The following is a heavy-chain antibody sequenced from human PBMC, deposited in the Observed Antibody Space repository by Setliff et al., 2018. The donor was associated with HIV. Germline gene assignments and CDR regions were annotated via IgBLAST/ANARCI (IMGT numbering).Heavy chain of an antibody. CDR1: GFIFSTSW. V-gene: IGHV3-7*01. CDR3: ARGGASSLPLDY. D-gene: IGHD6-13*01. Sequence: GGSLRLSCGASGFIFSTSWLSWVRRAPGKGPEWVANINQDGSQIYYLHSVKGRFTISRDNAKNSLYLQMNSLGAEDTAIYYCARGGASSLPLDYWGHGTLVTVSS. J-gene: IGHJ4*01. CDR2: INQDGSQI.